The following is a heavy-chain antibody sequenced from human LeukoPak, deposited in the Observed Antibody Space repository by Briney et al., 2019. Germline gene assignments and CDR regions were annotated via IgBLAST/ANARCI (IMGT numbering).Heavy chain of an antibody. CDR1: GFTFSSYA. CDR3: ARDPGPPYYDILTGYYNAQNYFDY. D-gene: IGHD3-9*01. V-gene: IGHV3-30-3*01. Sequence: PGGSLRLSCAASGFTFSSYAMHWVRQAPGKGLEWVAVISYDGSNKYYADSVKGRFTISRDNSKNTLYLQMYSLRAEDTAVYYCARDPGPPYYDILTGYYNAQNYFDYWGQGTLVTVSS. CDR2: ISYDGSNK. J-gene: IGHJ4*02.